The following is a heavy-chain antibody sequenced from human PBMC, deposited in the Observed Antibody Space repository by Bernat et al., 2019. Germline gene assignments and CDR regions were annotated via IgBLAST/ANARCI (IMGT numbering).Heavy chain of an antibody. CDR1: GFTVSSNY. Sequence: EVQLVESGGGLVQPGGSLSLSCAASGFTVSSNYMSWVRQAPGKGLEWVSVIYSGGTTYHADSVKGRFTISRDNSKNTLYLQMNSPRAEDTAVYYCARGVLWFGEYYDYWGQGTLVTVSS. CDR3: ARGVLWFGEYYDY. J-gene: IGHJ4*02. CDR2: IYSGGTT. V-gene: IGHV3-66*01. D-gene: IGHD3-10*01.